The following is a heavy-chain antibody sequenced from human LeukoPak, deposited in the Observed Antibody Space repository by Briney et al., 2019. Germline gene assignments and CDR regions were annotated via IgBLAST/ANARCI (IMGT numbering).Heavy chain of an antibody. CDR1: GGSISSGGHY. Sequence: PSETLSLTCTVSGGSISSGGHYWSWIRQLPGKGLEWIGYVYYSGSTDYSPSLKSRVTISVDTSKNQFSLKLSSVTAADTAVYYCARVKAAGVAVAGTSAEVGFDYWGQGTLVTVSS. V-gene: IGHV4-61*08. J-gene: IGHJ4*02. CDR3: ARVKAAGVAVAGTSAEVGFDY. CDR2: VYYSGST. D-gene: IGHD6-19*01.